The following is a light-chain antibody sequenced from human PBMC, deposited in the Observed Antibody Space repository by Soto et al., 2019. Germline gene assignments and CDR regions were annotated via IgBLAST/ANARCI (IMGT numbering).Light chain of an antibody. Sequence: DVQMTQSPSTLSASIGDTVTMTCRASQNVNSWLAWYQQKPGKAPKLLIYKASILETGVPSRVSGGGSGTDLTLTFSGLQPEDVATYYCQQYDSYPKTFGQGT. V-gene: IGKV1-5*03. CDR1: QNVNSW. CDR3: QQYDSYPKT. CDR2: KAS. J-gene: IGKJ2*01.